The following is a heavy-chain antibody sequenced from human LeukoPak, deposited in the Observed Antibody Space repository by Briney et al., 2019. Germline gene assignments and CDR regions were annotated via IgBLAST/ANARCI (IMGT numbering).Heavy chain of an antibody. CDR1: GLIFSGAW. Sequence: GGSLRLSCEVSGLIFSGAWLMWVRQSPGKGLEWVGRIKGTDVGGATEYASPVKGRFTISRDDSENSVYLQMNSLKSEDTAVYYCGRVFRGTLGWDYMDVWGKGTTVTVSS. J-gene: IGHJ6*03. CDR3: GRVFRGTLGWDYMDV. D-gene: IGHD5-24*01. CDR2: IKGTDVGGAT. V-gene: IGHV3-15*01.